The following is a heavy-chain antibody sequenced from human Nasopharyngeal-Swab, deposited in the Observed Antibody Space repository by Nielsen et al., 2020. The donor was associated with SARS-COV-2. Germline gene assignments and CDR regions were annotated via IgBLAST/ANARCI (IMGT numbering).Heavy chain of an antibody. D-gene: IGHD3-3*01. Sequence: GGSLRLSCAASGFTFNNYNFHWVRQAPGKGLEWVSSISSSSSYIYYADSVKGRFTTSRDNAKNSLYLQMNSLRAEDTAVYYCARDGLDYDFWSAYFMDVWGQGTTVTVSS. CDR1: GFTFNNYN. CDR3: ARDGLDYDFWSAYFMDV. V-gene: IGHV3-21*01. CDR2: ISSSSSYI. J-gene: IGHJ6*02.